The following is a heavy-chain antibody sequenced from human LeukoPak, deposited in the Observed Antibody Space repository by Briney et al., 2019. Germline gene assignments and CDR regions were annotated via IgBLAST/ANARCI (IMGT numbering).Heavy chain of an antibody. D-gene: IGHD2-21*02. CDR2: INPSGGST. Sequence: ASVKVTCKASGYTFTSYYMHWVRQAPGQGLEWMGIINPSGGSTSYAQKFQGRVTMTRDTSTSTVYMELSSLRSEDTAVYYCARGRAYCGGDCYSDFDYWGQGTLVTVSS. CDR1: GYTFTSYY. CDR3: ARGRAYCGGDCYSDFDY. V-gene: IGHV1-46*01. J-gene: IGHJ4*02.